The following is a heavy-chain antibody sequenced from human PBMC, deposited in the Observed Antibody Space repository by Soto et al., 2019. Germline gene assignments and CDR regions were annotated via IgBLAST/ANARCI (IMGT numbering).Heavy chain of an antibody. V-gene: IGHV4-4*02. CDR2: IYHSGST. D-gene: IGHD2-21*02. CDR3: VRDADETAIVPAPWLV. Sequence: SETLSLTCSVSVGSISSSHWWGWVRQAPGKGLEWIGEIYHSGSTNYNPSLKSRITMSVDKSKNQFSVNLSSVTAADTAVYYCVRDADETAIVPAPWLVWGRGTMVT. J-gene: IGHJ6*02. CDR1: VGSISSSHW.